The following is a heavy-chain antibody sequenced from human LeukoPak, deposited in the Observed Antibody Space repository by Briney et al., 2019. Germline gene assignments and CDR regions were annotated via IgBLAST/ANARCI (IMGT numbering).Heavy chain of an antibody. V-gene: IGHV4-4*02. D-gene: IGHD2-2*01. CDR3: ARGSREMPLGYCSSTSCYASRWFDP. CDR2: IYYSGST. CDR1: GASITSSKY. Sequence: PSETLSLTCAVSGASITSSKYCSWVRQPPGKGLEWIGYIYYSGSTNYNPSLKSRVTISVDTSKNQFSLKLSSVTAADTAVYYCARGSREMPLGYCSSTSCYASRWFDPWGQGTLVTVSS. J-gene: IGHJ5*02.